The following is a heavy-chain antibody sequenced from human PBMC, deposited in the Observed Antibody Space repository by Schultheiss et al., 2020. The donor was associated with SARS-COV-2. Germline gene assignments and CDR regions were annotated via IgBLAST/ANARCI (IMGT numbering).Heavy chain of an antibody. J-gene: IGHJ4*02. CDR3: ARGYDSSGPTGYYFDY. CDR2: INHGGTT. V-gene: IGHV4-30-2*01. D-gene: IGHD3-22*01. Sequence: SETLSLTCAVSGGSISGGPYSWSWIRQPPGKGLEWIGHINHGGTTNYNPSLESRATLSIDGSQNQFSLSLNSVTAADTAVYYCARGYDSSGPTGYYFDYWGQGTLVTVSS. CDR1: GGSISGGPYS.